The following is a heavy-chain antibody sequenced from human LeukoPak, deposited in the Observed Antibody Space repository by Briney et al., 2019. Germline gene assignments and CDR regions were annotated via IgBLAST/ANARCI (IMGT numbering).Heavy chain of an antibody. J-gene: IGHJ4*02. CDR3: ARVGIKGYSYGFGDY. CDR2: IIPILGIA. D-gene: IGHD5-18*01. Sequence: SVKVSCKASGGTFSSYTISWVRQAPGQGLEWMGRIIPILGIANYAQKFQGRVTITADKSTSTAYMELRSLRSDDTAVYYCARVGIKGYSYGFGDYWGQGTLVTVSS. CDR1: GGTFSSYT. V-gene: IGHV1-69*02.